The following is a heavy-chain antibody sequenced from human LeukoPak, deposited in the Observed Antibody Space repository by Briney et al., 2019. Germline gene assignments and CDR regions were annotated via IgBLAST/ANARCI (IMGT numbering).Heavy chain of an antibody. CDR3: ASSGWYPYYFDY. Sequence: GGSLRLSCAASGFTFDDYAMHWVRQAPGKGLEWVSLISWDGGSTYYADSVKGRFTISRDNSKNSLYLQMNSLRAEDTAVYYCASSGWYPYYFDYWGQGTLVTVSS. D-gene: IGHD3-10*01. CDR2: ISWDGGST. CDR1: GFTFDDYA. V-gene: IGHV3-43D*04. J-gene: IGHJ4*02.